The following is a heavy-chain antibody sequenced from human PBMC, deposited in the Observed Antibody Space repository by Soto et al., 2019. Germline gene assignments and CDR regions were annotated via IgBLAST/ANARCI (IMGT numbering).Heavy chain of an antibody. D-gene: IGHD6-6*01. CDR1: GITFTNYG. CDR2: INSDGSST. Sequence: GGSLRLSSAASGITFTNYGVNWVRQAPGKGLVWVSWINSDGSSTSYADSVKGRFIISRDNAKNTLYLQMNSLRAEDTAVYYCASGGSSLNFDSWGQGTLVTVS. J-gene: IGHJ4*02. V-gene: IGHV3-74*01. CDR3: ASGGSSLNFDS.